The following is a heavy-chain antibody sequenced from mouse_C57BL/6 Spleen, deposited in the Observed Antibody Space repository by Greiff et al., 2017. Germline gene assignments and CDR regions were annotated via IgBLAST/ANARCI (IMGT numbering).Heavy chain of an antibody. CDR1: GYTFTDYE. J-gene: IGHJ4*01. Sequence: QVQLKESGAELVRPGASVTLSCKASGYTFTDYEMHWVKQTPVHGLEWIGAIDPETGGTAYNQKFKGKAILTADKSSSTAYMELRSLTSEDSAVYYCTREATVVPYYYAMDYWGQGTSVTVSS. V-gene: IGHV1-15*01. CDR2: IDPETGGT. CDR3: TREATVVPYYYAMDY. D-gene: IGHD1-1*01.